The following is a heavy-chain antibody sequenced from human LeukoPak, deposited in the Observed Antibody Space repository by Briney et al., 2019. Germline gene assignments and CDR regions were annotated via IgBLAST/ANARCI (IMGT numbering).Heavy chain of an antibody. V-gene: IGHV1-69*05. Sequence: SVKVSCKASGGTFSSYAISWVRQAPGQGLEWMGGIIPIFGTANYAQKFQGRVTITTDESTSTAYMELSSLRSEDTAVYYCARGPSPTYYYDGSGYYPAYFQHWGQGTLVTVSS. J-gene: IGHJ1*01. CDR3: ARGPSPTYYYDGSGYYPAYFQH. D-gene: IGHD3-22*01. CDR1: GGTFSSYA. CDR2: IIPIFGTA.